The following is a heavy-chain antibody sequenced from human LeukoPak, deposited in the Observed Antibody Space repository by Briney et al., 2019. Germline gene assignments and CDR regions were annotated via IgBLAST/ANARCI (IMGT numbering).Heavy chain of an antibody. Sequence: GASVEVSCKASGYTFTGYYMHWVRQAPGQGLEWMGWINPNSGGTNYAQKFQGWVTMTRDTSISTAYMELSRLRSDDTAVYYCARGANWNYVVGINYFDYWGQGTLVTVSS. J-gene: IGHJ4*02. CDR3: ARGANWNYVVGINYFDY. D-gene: IGHD1-7*01. V-gene: IGHV1-2*04. CDR2: INPNSGGT. CDR1: GYTFTGYY.